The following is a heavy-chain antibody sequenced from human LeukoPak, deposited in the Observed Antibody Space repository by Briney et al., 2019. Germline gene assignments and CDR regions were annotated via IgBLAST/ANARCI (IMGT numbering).Heavy chain of an antibody. CDR2: IRYDGSNK. CDR1: GFTFSSYG. V-gene: IGHV3-30*02. D-gene: IGHD1-1*01. J-gene: IGHJ6*02. Sequence: GGSLRLSCAASGFTFSSYGMHWVRQAPGKGLEWVAFIRYDGSNKYYADSVKGRFTISRDNSKNTLYLQMNSLRAEDTAVYYCANAEGLYSYGMDVWGQGTTVTVSS. CDR3: ANAEGLYSYGMDV.